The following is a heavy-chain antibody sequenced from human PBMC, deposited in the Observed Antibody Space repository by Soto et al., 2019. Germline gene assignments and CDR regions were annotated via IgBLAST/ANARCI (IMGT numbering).Heavy chain of an antibody. Sequence: WGSLRLSCAASGFTFSSYSMNWVRQAPGKGLEWVSSISSSSSYIYYADSVKGRFTISRDNAKNSLYLQMNSLRAEDTAVYYCAREKVVVTANHYYYYGMDVWGQGTTVTVYS. CDR1: GFTFSSYS. D-gene: IGHD2-21*02. CDR3: AREKVVVTANHYYYYGMDV. V-gene: IGHV3-21*01. J-gene: IGHJ6*02. CDR2: ISSSSSYI.